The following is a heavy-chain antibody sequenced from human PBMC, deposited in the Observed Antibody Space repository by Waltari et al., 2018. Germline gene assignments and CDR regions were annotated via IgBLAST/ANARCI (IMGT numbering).Heavy chain of an antibody. CDR1: GGSISSSSYY. V-gene: IGHV4-39*01. Sequence: QLQLQESGPGLVKPSETLSFTCTVSGGSISSSSYYWGWIRQPPGKGLEWIGSSYYSGSTYYNPSLKRRVTISVDTSKNQFSLKLSSVTAADTAVYYCATKRESSASGFDYWGQGTLVTVSS. CDR3: ATKRESSASGFDY. D-gene: IGHD6-19*01. J-gene: IGHJ4*02. CDR2: SYYSGST.